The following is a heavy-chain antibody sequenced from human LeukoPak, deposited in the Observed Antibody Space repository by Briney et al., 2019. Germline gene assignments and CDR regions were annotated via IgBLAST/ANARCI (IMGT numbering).Heavy chain of an antibody. J-gene: IGHJ3*02. CDR1: GGSISSGGYY. Sequence: SETLSLTCAVSGGSISSGGYYWSWIRQHPGKGLEWIGYIYYSGSTYYNPSLKSRVTISVDTSKNQFSLKLSSVTAADTAVYYCARETSGCSSTSCYTNFAFDIWGQGTMVTVSS. CDR3: ARETSGCSSTSCYTNFAFDI. D-gene: IGHD2-2*01. V-gene: IGHV4-31*11. CDR2: IYYSGST.